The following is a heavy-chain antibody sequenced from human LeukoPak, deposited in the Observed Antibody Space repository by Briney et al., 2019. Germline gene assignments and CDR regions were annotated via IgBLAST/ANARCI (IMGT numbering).Heavy chain of an antibody. Sequence: PSETLSLTCTVSGGSISSSSYYWGWIRQPPGKGLEWIGSIYYSGGTYYNPSLKSRITISVDTSKNQFSLKLSSVTAADTAVYYCASLRVGSSFGYQYYIDVWGKGTTVTVSS. J-gene: IGHJ6*03. V-gene: IGHV4-39*01. D-gene: IGHD6-13*01. CDR1: GGSISSSSYY. CDR3: ASLRVGSSFGYQYYIDV. CDR2: IYYSGGT.